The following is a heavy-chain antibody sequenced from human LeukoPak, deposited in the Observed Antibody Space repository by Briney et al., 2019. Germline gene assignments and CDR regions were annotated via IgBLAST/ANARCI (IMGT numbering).Heavy chain of an antibody. CDR2: ISGSGGSK. D-gene: IGHD4-23*01. CDR1: EFTFSSYV. CDR3: AKGLDYGGNPYYNYYMDV. V-gene: IGHV3-23*01. Sequence: PGGSLRLSCAVSEFTFSSYVMSWVRQAPGKGLEWVSLISGSGGSKYYADSAKGRFTTSRDNSKNILFLQMNSLRAADTAVYYCAKGLDYGGNPYYNYYMDVWGKGTTVIVSS. J-gene: IGHJ6*03.